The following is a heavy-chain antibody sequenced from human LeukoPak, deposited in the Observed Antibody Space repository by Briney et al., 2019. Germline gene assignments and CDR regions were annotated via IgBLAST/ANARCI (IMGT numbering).Heavy chain of an antibody. D-gene: IGHD2-15*01. CDR3: AREGRACGGGCYPDAFDI. CDR2: IYYSGST. J-gene: IGHJ3*02. CDR1: GGSISSYY. V-gene: IGHV4-59*01. Sequence: PSETLSLTCTVSGGSISSYYWSWIRQPPGKGLEWIGYIYYSGSTNYNPSLKSRVTISVDTSKNQFSLKLSSVTAAGTAVYYCAREGRACGGGCYPDAFDIWGQGTMVTVSS.